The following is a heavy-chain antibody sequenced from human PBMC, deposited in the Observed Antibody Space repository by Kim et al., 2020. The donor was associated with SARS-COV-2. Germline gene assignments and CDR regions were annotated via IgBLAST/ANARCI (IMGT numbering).Heavy chain of an antibody. CDR3: ARRGYVTYYVGAHFDY. CDR2: ISGFNGNT. V-gene: IGHV1-18*01. Sequence: ASVKVSCKTSGYTFTSYGITWVRQAPGQGLEWVGWISGFNGNTDYGQKFQGRVNMTTDTSTNTAYMELRGLTSDDTAVYFCARRGYVTYYVGAHFDYWGQGTLVTVSS. J-gene: IGHJ4*02. D-gene: IGHD3-10*02. CDR1: GYTFTSYG.